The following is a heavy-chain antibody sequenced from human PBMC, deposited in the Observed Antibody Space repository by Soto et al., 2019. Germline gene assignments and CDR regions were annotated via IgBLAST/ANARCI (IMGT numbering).Heavy chain of an antibody. CDR3: ATSSLFVLGTLGY. D-gene: IGHD2-8*01. CDR2: INPNSGNT. CDR1: GYTFTGYY. V-gene: IGHV1-8*02. J-gene: IGHJ4*02. Sequence: ASVKVSCKASGYTFTGYYMHWVRQAPGQGLEWMGWINPNSGNTGYAQKFQGRVTMTRNTSISTAYMGLSSLRSEDTAVYYCATSSLFVLGTLGYWGQGTLVTVSS.